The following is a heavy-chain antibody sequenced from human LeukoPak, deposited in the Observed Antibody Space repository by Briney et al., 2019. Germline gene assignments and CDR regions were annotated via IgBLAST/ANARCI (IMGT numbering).Heavy chain of an antibody. CDR3: AKEEQWLVLSGDDAFAI. D-gene: IGHD6-19*01. Sequence: PGRSLRLSCAASGFTFSSYAMHWVRQAPGKGLEWVAVISYDGSNKYYADSVKGRFTISRDNSKNTLYLQMNSLRAEDTAVYYCAKEEQWLVLSGDDAFAIWGQGTMVTVSS. CDR1: GFTFSSYA. J-gene: IGHJ3*02. CDR2: ISYDGSNK. V-gene: IGHV3-30*04.